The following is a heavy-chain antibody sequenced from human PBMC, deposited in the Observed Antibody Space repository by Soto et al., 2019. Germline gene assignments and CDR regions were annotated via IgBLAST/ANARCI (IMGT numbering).Heavy chain of an antibody. D-gene: IGHD2-21*01. CDR2: ISSDGSRT. V-gene: IGHV3-74*01. CDR3: ARGFMGAYGLDI. Sequence: EVQLVESVGSLVQPGGSLSVACVASGFTFSSHWMRWVRQAPGNGLVWVSRISSDGSRTNYADSVKGRFAIFRDNAKNTVYLQMNSLRAEETAVYYCARGFMGAYGLDIWGQGTKVTVSS. CDR1: GFTFSSHW. J-gene: IGHJ3*02.